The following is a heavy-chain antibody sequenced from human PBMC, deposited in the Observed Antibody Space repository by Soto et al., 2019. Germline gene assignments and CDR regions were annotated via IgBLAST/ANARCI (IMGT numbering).Heavy chain of an antibody. D-gene: IGHD6-13*01. CDR1: GFTFSGSA. J-gene: IGHJ1*01. V-gene: IGHV3-73*01. CDR3: TVSIAAAGTRIY. CDR2: IRSKANSYAT. Sequence: EVQLVESGGGLVQPGGSLKLSCAASGFTFSGSAMHWVRQASGKGLEWVGRIRSKANSYATAYAASVKGRFTISRDDSKNTAYLQMNSLKAEDTAVYYCTVSIAAAGTRIYWGQGTLVTVSS.